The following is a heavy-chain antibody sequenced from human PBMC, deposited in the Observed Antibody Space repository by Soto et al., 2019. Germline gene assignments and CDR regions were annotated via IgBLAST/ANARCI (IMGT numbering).Heavy chain of an antibody. Sequence: PGGSLRLSCAASGFTFILSWMSWVRQAPGKGLEWVANIKHDGTEKYYQDSVKGRFTIFRDNAKSSLYLQMNSLRAEDTAVYFRAREGPYQGPYNSFDPWGQGPLVTVSS. CDR1: GFTFILSW. CDR2: IKHDGTEK. CDR3: AREGPYQGPYNSFDP. J-gene: IGHJ5*02. V-gene: IGHV3-7*01. D-gene: IGHD2-2*01.